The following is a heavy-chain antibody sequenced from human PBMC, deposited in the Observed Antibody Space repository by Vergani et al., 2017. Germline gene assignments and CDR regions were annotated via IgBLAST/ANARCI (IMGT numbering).Heavy chain of an antibody. J-gene: IGHJ1*01. V-gene: IGHV3-64*04. Sequence: VQLVESGGGLVKPGGSLRLSCSASGFTFSSYAMHWVRQAPGKGLEYVSAISSNGGSTYYADSVKGRFTISRDNSKNTLYLQMNSLRAEDTAVYYCARGPLYSSSAFQHWGQGTLVTVSS. CDR1: GFTFSSYA. D-gene: IGHD6-13*01. CDR2: ISSNGGST. CDR3: ARGPLYSSSAFQH.